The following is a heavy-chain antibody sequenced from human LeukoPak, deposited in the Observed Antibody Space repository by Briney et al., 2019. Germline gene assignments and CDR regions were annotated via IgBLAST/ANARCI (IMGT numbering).Heavy chain of an antibody. Sequence: GGSLRLSCAASGFTFISYWMTWVRQAPGKGLEWVASIRQDGSEKYYVDSVKGRFTISRDNAKNSLFLQMNSLRAEDTAVYYCASQGGLLWFGELSGGMDVWGQGTTVTVSS. CDR2: IRQDGSEK. V-gene: IGHV3-7*01. J-gene: IGHJ6*02. D-gene: IGHD3-10*01. CDR3: ASQGGLLWFGELSGGMDV. CDR1: GFTFISYW.